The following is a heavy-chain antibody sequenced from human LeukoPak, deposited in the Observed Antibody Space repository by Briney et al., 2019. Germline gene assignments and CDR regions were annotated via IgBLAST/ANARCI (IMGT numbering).Heavy chain of an antibody. J-gene: IGHJ4*02. CDR2: IYYSGST. CDR3: ARLEMATKSADY. D-gene: IGHD5-24*01. V-gene: IGHV4-59*08. CDR1: GGSISNYY. Sequence: SETLSLTCTVSGGSISNYYWSWIRQPPGKGLEWIGYIYYSGSTNYNPSLKSRVTISVDTSKNQFSLKLSSVTAADTAVYYCARLEMATKSADYWGQGTLVTVSS.